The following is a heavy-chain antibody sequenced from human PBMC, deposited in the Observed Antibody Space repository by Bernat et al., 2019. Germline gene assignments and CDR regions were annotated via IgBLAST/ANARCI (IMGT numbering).Heavy chain of an antibody. CDR3: AKDLSSSWYDAFDI. D-gene: IGHD6-13*01. CDR1: GFTFSDYY. V-gene: IGHV3-11*01. Sequence: QVQVVEYGGGLVKPGGSLRLSCAASGFTFSDYYMGWIRQAPGKGLEWISYISGSGGSTYYADSVKGRFTISRDNSKNTLYLQMNSLRAEDTAVYYCAKDLSSSWYDAFDIWGQGTMVTVSS. J-gene: IGHJ3*02. CDR2: ISGSGGST.